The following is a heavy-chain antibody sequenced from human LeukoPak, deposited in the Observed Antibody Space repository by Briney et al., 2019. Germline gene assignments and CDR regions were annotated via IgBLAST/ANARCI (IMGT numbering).Heavy chain of an antibody. CDR1: GYTFTSYA. Sequence: ASVKVSCKASGYTFTSYAMHWVRQAPGQRLEWMGWINAGNGNTKYSQKFQGRVTITRDTSASTAYMELSSLRSEGTAVYYCARDGGSGWYYFDYWGQGTLVTASS. D-gene: IGHD6-19*01. CDR3: ARDGGSGWYYFDY. CDR2: INAGNGNT. J-gene: IGHJ4*02. V-gene: IGHV1-3*01.